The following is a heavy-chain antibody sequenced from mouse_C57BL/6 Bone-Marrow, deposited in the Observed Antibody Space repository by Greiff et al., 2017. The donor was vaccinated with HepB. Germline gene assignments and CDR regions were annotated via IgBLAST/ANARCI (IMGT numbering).Heavy chain of an antibody. CDR3: ARRDGYYPYYAMDD. D-gene: IGHD2-3*01. J-gene: IGHJ4*01. Sequence: EVQLQQSGGGLVQPGGSLKLSCAASGFTFSDYGMAWVRQAPRKGPEWVAFISNLAYSIYYADTVTGRFTISRENAKNTLYLEMSSLRSEDTAMYYCARRDGYYPYYAMDDWGQGTSVTVSS. V-gene: IGHV5-15*01. CDR2: ISNLAYSI. CDR1: GFTFSDYG.